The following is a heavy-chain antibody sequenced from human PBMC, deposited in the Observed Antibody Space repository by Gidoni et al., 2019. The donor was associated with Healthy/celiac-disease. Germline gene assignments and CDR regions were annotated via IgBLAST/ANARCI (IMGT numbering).Heavy chain of an antibody. CDR3: ARDKTDDYGDPSGIFDY. V-gene: IGHV3-30-3*01. Sequence: QVQLVESGGGVVQPGRSLRLSCAASGFTFRSYAMHWVRQAPGKGLGWVAVISYDGSNKYYADSVKGRFTISRDNSKNTLYLQMNSLRAEDTAVYYCARDKTDDYGDPSGIFDYWGQGTLVTVSS. J-gene: IGHJ4*02. D-gene: IGHD4-17*01. CDR1: GFTFRSYA. CDR2: ISYDGSNK.